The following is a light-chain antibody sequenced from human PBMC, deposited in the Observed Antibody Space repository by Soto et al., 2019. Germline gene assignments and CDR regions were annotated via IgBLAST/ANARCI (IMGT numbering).Light chain of an antibody. CDR2: DAS. J-gene: IGKJ5*01. CDR1: QSVSSN. V-gene: IGKV3-15*01. Sequence: EIVMTQSPATLSVSPGERATLSCRASQSVSSNFAWYQQKPGQAPRLLIYDASTRATGIPARFSGSGAGTEFTLTISSLQSEDFAVYHCQQYHNWPPITFGQGTRLEIK. CDR3: QQYHNWPPIT.